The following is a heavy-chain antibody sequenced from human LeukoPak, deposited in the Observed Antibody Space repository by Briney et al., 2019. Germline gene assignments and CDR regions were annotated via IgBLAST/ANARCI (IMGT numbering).Heavy chain of an antibody. CDR1: GGTFSSYA. CDR2: IIPIFGTA. V-gene: IGHV1-69*01. J-gene: IGHJ4*02. D-gene: IGHD3-10*01. CDR3: ASGQADRLYGSGSYYFDY. Sequence: SVKVSCKASGGTFSSYAISWVRQAPGQGLEWMGGIIPIFGTANYAQKFQGRVTITADESTSTAYMELSSLRSEDTAVYYCASGQADRLYGSGSYYFDYWGQGTLVTVSS.